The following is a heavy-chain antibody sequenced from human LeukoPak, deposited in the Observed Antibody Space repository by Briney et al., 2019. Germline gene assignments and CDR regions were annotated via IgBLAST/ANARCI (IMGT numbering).Heavy chain of an antibody. Sequence: GRSLRLSCAASGFTFSSYWMSWVRQAPGKGLEWVANIKQDGSETYYVDSVKGRFTISRDNAKNSLYLQMNSLRAEDTAVYYCARDGGEVGYCSSTSCPENWFDPWGQGTLVTVSS. J-gene: IGHJ5*02. CDR1: GFTFSSYW. CDR2: IKQDGSET. CDR3: ARDGGEVGYCSSTSCPENWFDP. V-gene: IGHV3-7*01. D-gene: IGHD2-2*03.